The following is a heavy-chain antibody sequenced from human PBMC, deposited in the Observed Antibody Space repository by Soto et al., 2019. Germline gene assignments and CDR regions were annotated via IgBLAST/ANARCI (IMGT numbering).Heavy chain of an antibody. V-gene: IGHV4-34*01. D-gene: IGHD3-3*01. J-gene: IGHJ4*02. CDR2: INHSGST. CDR3: ARGIHDFWSGYWGFDY. CDR1: GGSFSGYY. Sequence: VQLQQWGAGLLKPSETLSLTCAVYGGSFSGYYWSWIRQPPGKGLEWIGEINHSGSTNYNPSLKSRVTISVDTSKNQFSLKLSSVTAADTAVYYCARGIHDFWSGYWGFDYWGQGTLVTVSS.